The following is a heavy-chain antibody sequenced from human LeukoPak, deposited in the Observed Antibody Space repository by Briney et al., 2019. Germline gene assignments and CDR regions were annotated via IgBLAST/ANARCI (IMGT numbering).Heavy chain of an antibody. CDR1: GYIFTSYW. CDR2: IDPSDSYT. D-gene: IGHD3-22*01. CDR3: AYAVGDYDSFDY. J-gene: IGHJ4*02. Sequence: GEPLRISCKGSGYIFTSYWITWVRQMPGKGLEWMGTIDPSDSYTNYSPSFQGHVTISADKSISTAYLQWSSLKASDTAMYYCAYAVGDYDSFDYWGQGTLVTVSS. V-gene: IGHV5-10-1*01.